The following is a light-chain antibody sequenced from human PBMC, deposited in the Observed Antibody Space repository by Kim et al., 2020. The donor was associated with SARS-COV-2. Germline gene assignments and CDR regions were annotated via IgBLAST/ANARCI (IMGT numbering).Light chain of an antibody. J-gene: IGLJ7*01. CDR2: GKN. CDR3: NSRDSSGNHAV. CDR1: SLRSYY. Sequence: ALGQTVRITCQGDSLRSYYSSWYQQKPGPSPVLVIYGKNNRPSGIPDRFSGSSSGNTASLTITGAQAEDEADYYCNSRDSSGNHAVFGGGTQLTVL. V-gene: IGLV3-19*01.